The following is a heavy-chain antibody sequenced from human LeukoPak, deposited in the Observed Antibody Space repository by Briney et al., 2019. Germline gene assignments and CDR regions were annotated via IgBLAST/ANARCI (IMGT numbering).Heavy chain of an antibody. CDR3: ARARIMGATSPFDY. CDR1: GGTFSSYA. D-gene: IGHD1-26*01. V-gene: IGHV1-69*13. CDR2: IIPIFGTA. Sequence: VKVSCKASGGTFSSYAISWVRQAPGQGLEWMGGIIPIFGTANYAQKFQGRVTITTDESTSTAYMELSGLRSEDTAVYYCARARIMGATSPFDYWGQGTLVTVSS. J-gene: IGHJ4*02.